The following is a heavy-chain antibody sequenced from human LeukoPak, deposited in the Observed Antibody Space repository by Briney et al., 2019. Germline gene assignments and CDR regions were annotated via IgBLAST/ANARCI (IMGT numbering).Heavy chain of an antibody. V-gene: IGHV3-7*03. CDR1: GFTVSNNY. D-gene: IGHD3-16*01. Sequence: GGSLRLSCVVSGFTVSNNYMSWVRQAPGKGLEWVASINHNGNVDYYVDSVKGRFTISRDNAKNSLYLQMSNLRAEDTAVYFCARGGGLDVWGQGATVTVSS. CDR2: INHNGNVD. CDR3: ARGGGLDV. J-gene: IGHJ6*02.